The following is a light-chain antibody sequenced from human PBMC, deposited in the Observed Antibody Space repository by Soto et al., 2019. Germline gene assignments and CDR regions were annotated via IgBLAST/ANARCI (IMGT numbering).Light chain of an antibody. Sequence: DIQMTQSPSTLSASVGDRVTITCRASQSISSWLAWYQQKPGKAPKLLIYKASSLQGGVPSRFSGSGSGTEFTLTVSSLQPDDFATYYCQQYYSWYTFGQGTKLEIK. V-gene: IGKV1-5*03. CDR1: QSISSW. CDR2: KAS. CDR3: QQYYSWYT. J-gene: IGKJ2*01.